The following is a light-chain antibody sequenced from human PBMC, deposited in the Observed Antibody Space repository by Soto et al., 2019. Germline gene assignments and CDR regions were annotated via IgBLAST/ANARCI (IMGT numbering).Light chain of an antibody. Sequence: MITTQSPYTLSVYPGERVSVSCRASQRVSSHLAWYQQKPGQAPRLLIYGASTRATGIPARFSGSGSGTEFTLTIGSLQSEDFAVYYCQQYNNWPRTFGQGTKLEIK. CDR2: GAS. J-gene: IGKJ2*01. CDR3: QQYNNWPRT. V-gene: IGKV3-15*01. CDR1: QRVSSH.